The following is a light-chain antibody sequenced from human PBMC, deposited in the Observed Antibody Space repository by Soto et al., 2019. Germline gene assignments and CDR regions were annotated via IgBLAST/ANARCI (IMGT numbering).Light chain of an antibody. Sequence: QSVLTQPPSASGSPGQSVTISCTGTSSDVGGYNYVSWYQQYPGRAPKLMIYGVTKRPSGVPDRFSGSKSGNMASLTVSGLQAEDEADYYCSSYAASNNFYFVFGGGTKVTVL. J-gene: IGLJ3*02. V-gene: IGLV2-8*01. CDR1: SSDVGGYNY. CDR2: GVT. CDR3: SSYAASNNFYFV.